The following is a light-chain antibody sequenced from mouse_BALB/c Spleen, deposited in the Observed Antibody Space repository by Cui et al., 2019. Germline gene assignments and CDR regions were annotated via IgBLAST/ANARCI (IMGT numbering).Light chain of an antibody. V-gene: IGKV4-79*01. CDR2: SIS. Sequence: QIVLTQSSAIMSASPGERVTMTCSASSSVSSSYLYWYQQKSGSSPKLWIYSISNLASGVPARFSGSGSGTSYSLTINSMEAEDAATYYCQQWSSNPPTFGAGTKLELK. CDR3: QQWSSNPPT. CDR1: SSVSSSY. J-gene: IGKJ5*01.